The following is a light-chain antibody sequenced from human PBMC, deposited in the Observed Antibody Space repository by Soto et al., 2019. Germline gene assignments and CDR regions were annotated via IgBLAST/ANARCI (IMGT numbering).Light chain of an antibody. J-gene: IGKJ3*01. V-gene: IGKV3-20*01. CDR2: SAS. CDR3: QNYNLS. CDR1: QSISSNF. Sequence: EIVLTQSPDTLSFSLGEIASLSCRASQSISSNFLAWYQQKPGQAPRLLIYSASTRATGVPDRFSGSGSGTHFTLTITRLEPEDFAIYICQNYNLSFGPGTKVDIK.